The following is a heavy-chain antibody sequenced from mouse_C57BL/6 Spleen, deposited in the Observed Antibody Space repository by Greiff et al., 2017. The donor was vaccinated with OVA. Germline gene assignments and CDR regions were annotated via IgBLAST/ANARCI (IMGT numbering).Heavy chain of an antibody. CDR3: ARGLTGTFDYFDY. CDR2: IYPRSGNT. D-gene: IGHD4-1*01. J-gene: IGHJ2*01. CDR1: GYTFTSYG. V-gene: IGHV1-81*01. Sequence: QVHVKQSGAELARPGASVKLSCKASGYTFTSYGISWVKQRTGQGLEWIGEIYPRSGNTYYNEKFKGKATLTADKSSSTAYMELRSLTSEDSAVYFCARGLTGTFDYFDYWGQGTTLTVSS.